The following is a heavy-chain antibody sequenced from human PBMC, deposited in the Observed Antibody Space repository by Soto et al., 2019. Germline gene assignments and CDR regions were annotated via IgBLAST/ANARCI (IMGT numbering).Heavy chain of an antibody. J-gene: IGHJ4*02. Sequence: EVQLVESGGGVVRPGGSLRLSCAASGFTFDDYGMSWVRQAPGKGLEWVSGINWNGGRRGYADSVKGRFTISRDNAENFLYLQMSSRRAEDAAVYHCARECCRGGRCYDVGEFHYWGRGALVTVSS. CDR2: INWNGGRR. CDR3: ARECCRGGRCYDVGEFHY. D-gene: IGHD2-15*01. V-gene: IGHV3-20*01. CDR1: GFTFDDYG.